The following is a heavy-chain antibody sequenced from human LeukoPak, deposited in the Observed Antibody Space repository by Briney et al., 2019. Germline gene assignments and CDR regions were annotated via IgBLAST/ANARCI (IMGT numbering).Heavy chain of an antibody. CDR2: IYYSGRT. CDR3: ARRRYYDGSGYLE. J-gene: IGHJ1*01. D-gene: IGHD3-22*01. CDR1: GDSVSRSDTY. V-gene: IGHV4-39*01. Sequence: SETLSLTCSVSGDSVSRSDTYWDWIRQPPGKGLEWIGTIYYSGRTYYSPSLKSRVTMSVDPSNNQFSLNLRSVTAADTALYYCARRRYYDGSGYLEWGQGTLLSVSS.